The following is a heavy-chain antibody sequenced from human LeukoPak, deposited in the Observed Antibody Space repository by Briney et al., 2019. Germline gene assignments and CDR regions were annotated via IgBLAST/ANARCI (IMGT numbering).Heavy chain of an antibody. CDR3: ARGEYSSSWTWVYYYYMDV. Sequence: GGSLRLSCAASGSTFSSYSMNWVRQAPGKGLEWVSSISSSSSYIYYADSVKGRFTISRDNAKNSLYLQMNSLRAEDTAVYYCARGEYSSSWTWVYYYYMDVWGKGTTVTVSS. V-gene: IGHV3-21*01. D-gene: IGHD6-13*01. CDR2: ISSSSSYI. CDR1: GSTFSSYS. J-gene: IGHJ6*03.